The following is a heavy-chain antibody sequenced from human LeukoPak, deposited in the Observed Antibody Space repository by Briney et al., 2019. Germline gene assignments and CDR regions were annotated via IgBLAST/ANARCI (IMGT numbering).Heavy chain of an antibody. D-gene: IGHD3-22*01. CDR3: ETGASSAFLNWFDP. Sequence: PGGSLRLSCAASGFTLSSYAMSWVRQAPGKGLEWVSAISASGGTTYYADSMKGRFTMSRDNSKNTLFLQMNSLRAEDTAIYYCETGASSAFLNWFDPWGQGTLVTVSS. CDR2: ISASGGTT. J-gene: IGHJ5*02. CDR1: GFTLSSYA. V-gene: IGHV3-23*01.